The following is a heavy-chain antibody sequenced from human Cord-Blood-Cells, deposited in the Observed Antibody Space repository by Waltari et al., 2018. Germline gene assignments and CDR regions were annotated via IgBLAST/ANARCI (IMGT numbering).Heavy chain of an antibody. Sequence: QLQLQESGPGLVKSSETRSLTCTVSGGSISSSSYYWGWIRQPPGKGLEWIGSICYSESTYYHPPRKRRVTISVDTSTNQFSLKLSSVTAADTAVYYCARQGVATTDYYYYGMDVWGQGTTVTVSS. J-gene: IGHJ6*02. CDR1: GGSISSSSYY. V-gene: IGHV4-39*01. D-gene: IGHD5-12*01. CDR2: ICYSEST. CDR3: ARQGVATTDYYYYGMDV.